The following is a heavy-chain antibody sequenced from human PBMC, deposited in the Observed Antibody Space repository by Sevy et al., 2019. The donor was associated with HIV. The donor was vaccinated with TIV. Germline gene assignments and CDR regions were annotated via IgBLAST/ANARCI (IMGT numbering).Heavy chain of an antibody. Sequence: GGSLRLSCAASGFTFSSYSMNWVRQAPGKGLEWVSYISSSSSTIYYADSVKGRFTISRDNAKNSLYLQMNSLRDEDTAVYYCARGGGEWFLGDIVATHLDYWGQRTLVTVSS. D-gene: IGHD5-12*01. CDR3: ARGGGEWFLGDIVATHLDY. CDR1: GFTFSSYS. V-gene: IGHV3-48*02. CDR2: ISSSSSTI. J-gene: IGHJ4*02.